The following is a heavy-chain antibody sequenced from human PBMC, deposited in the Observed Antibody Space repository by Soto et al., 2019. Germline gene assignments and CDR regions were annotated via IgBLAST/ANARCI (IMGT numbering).Heavy chain of an antibody. CDR3: ARTSYYDSSGYSFDY. V-gene: IGHV1-3*01. D-gene: IGHD3-22*01. CDR1: GYTFTSYA. Sequence: QVQLVQSGAEVKKPGASVKVSRKDSGYTFTSYAMHWVRQAPGQRLEWMGWINAGNGNTKYSQKFQGRVTITRDTSASTAYMELSSLRSEDTAVYSCARTSYYDSSGYSFDYWGQGTLVTVAS. J-gene: IGHJ4*02. CDR2: INAGNGNT.